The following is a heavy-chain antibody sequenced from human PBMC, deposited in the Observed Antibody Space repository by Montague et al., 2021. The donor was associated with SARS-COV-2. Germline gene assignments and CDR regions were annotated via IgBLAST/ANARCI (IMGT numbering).Heavy chain of an antibody. CDR2: IFHSGAA. CDR1: GGFISSGNW. J-gene: IGHJ4*02. D-gene: IGHD6-13*01. Sequence: SETLSLTCAVSGGFISSGNWWSWVRQPPGKGLEWIGEIFHSGAASYNPSLKSRLTISMDKSKNEFSLKLNSVTAADTAMYYCARGFVAAAPDRFDSWGQGVLVTVSS. V-gene: IGHV4/OR15-8*02. CDR3: ARGFVAAAPDRFDS.